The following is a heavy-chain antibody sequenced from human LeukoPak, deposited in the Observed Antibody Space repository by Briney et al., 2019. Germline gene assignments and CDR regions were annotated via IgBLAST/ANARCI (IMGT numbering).Heavy chain of an antibody. J-gene: IGHJ4*02. CDR2: TYYRSKWYN. V-gene: IGHV6-1*01. Sequence: SQTLSLTCAISGDSVSSNSAAWNWIRQSPSRGLEWLGRTYYRSKWYNDYAVSVKSRITINPDTSKNQFSLQLNSVTPEDTAVYYCARQIDYYDSSGYYISRYFDYWGQGTLVTVSS. D-gene: IGHD3-22*01. CDR1: GDSVSSNSAA. CDR3: ARQIDYYDSSGYYISRYFDY.